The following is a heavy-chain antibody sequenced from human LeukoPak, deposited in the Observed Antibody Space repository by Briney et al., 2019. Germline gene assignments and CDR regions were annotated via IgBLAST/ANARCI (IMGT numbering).Heavy chain of an antibody. Sequence: ASVKVSCKASGYTFTGYYMHWVRQAPGQGLEWMGWINPNSGGTNYAQQFQGRVTMTRDTSISTAYMELSRLRSDDTAVYYCARVRWDQLTDYWGQGTLVTVSS. J-gene: IGHJ4*02. D-gene: IGHD2-2*01. CDR3: ARVRWDQLTDY. CDR2: INPNSGGT. V-gene: IGHV1-2*02. CDR1: GYTFTGYY.